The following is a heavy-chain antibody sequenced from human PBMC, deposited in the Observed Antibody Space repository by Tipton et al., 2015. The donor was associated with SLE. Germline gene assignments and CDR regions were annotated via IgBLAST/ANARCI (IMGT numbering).Heavy chain of an antibody. CDR3: ARGRDGAFDY. J-gene: IGHJ4*02. Sequence: TLSLTCAVYGGSFSGYYWSWIRQPPGKGLDWIGEINPSGSTNYNPSLKSRVTISVDTSKNQFSLKLSSVTAADTAVYYCARGRDGAFDYWGQGTLVTVSS. V-gene: IGHV4-34*01. CDR2: INPSGST. D-gene: IGHD3-10*01. CDR1: GGSFSGYY.